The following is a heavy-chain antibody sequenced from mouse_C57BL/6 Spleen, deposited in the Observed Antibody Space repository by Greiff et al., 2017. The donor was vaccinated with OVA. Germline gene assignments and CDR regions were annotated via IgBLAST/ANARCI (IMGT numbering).Heavy chain of an antibody. D-gene: IGHD2-12*01. Sequence: DVKLQESGPGLVKPSQSLSLTCSVTGYSITSGYYWNWIRQFPGNKLEWMGYISYDGSNNYNPSLKNRISITRDTSKNQFFLKLNSVTTEDTATYYCARYDGDAMDYWGQGTSVTVSS. CDR1: GYSITSGYY. CDR2: ISYDGSN. V-gene: IGHV3-6*01. J-gene: IGHJ4*01. CDR3: ARYDGDAMDY.